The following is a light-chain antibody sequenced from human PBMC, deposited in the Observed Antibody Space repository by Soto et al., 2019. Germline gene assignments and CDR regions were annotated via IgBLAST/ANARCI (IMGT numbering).Light chain of an antibody. CDR1: QRLLHSNGYNY. V-gene: IGKV2-28*01. J-gene: IGKJ2*01. CDR2: LGS. Sequence: DVVMTQSPLSLPVTPGEPASISCNSSQRLLHSNGYNYLDWYLQRPGQSPQLLVYLGSNRASGVPDRFNGSGSGTDFTLKITRVEAEDVGVYYCMQALQSPRTFGQGTKLEIK. CDR3: MQALQSPRT.